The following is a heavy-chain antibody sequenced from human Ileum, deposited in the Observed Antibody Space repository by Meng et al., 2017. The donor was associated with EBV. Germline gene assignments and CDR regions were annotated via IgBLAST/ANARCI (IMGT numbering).Heavy chain of an antibody. CDR1: GGSVISNNW. Sequence: VQREESGPRRVKPSGTLSLTFAVSGGSVISNNWWSWVRQPPGKGLEWIGEIFHIGSTNNSPSLKSRVTISVDNSKNQFSLSLTSVTAADTAIYYCAKVSLTGTFYDHWGQGILVTVSS. CDR3: AKVSLTGTFYDH. D-gene: IGHD3-9*01. J-gene: IGHJ4*02. CDR2: IFHIGST. V-gene: IGHV4-4*02.